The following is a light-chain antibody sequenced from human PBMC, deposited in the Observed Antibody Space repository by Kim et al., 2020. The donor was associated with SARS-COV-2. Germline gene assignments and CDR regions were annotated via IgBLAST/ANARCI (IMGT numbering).Light chain of an antibody. Sequence: SLSPGESATLSCRASQYVSSHYLAWYQQKPGQAPRLLIYCSSSRATGIPDRVSGSGSGTDFTLTISRLEPEDFAVYYCQQYGSPVTFGGGTKLEI. V-gene: IGKV3-20*01. J-gene: IGKJ4*01. CDR3: QQYGSPVT. CDR2: CSS. CDR1: QYVSSHY.